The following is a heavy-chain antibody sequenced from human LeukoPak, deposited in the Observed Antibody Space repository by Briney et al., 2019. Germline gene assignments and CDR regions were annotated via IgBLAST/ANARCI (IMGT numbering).Heavy chain of an antibody. CDR1: GFTFSSYG. CDR2: ISYDGSNK. D-gene: IGHD3-22*01. Sequence: GGSLRLSCAASGFTFSSYGMHWVRQAPGKGLEWVAVISYDGSNKYYADSVKGRFTISRDNSKNTLYLQMNSLRAEDTAVYYCAKGAYYYDSSAFDYWGQRTLVTLSS. CDR3: AKGAYYYDSSAFDY. V-gene: IGHV3-30*18. J-gene: IGHJ4*02.